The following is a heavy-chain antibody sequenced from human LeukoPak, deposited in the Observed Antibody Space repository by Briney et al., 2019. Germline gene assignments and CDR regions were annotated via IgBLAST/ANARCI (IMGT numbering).Heavy chain of an antibody. CDR1: GGSISSYY. Sequence: PSETLSLTCTVSGGSISSYYWSWIRQPPGKGLEWIGYIYYSGSTNYNPSLKSRVTISVDTSKNQFSLKLSSVTAADTAVYYCARAKRYSYAPSGMDVRGQGTTVTVSS. CDR3: ARAKRYSYAPSGMDV. D-gene: IGHD5-18*01. CDR2: IYYSGST. J-gene: IGHJ6*02. V-gene: IGHV4-59*01.